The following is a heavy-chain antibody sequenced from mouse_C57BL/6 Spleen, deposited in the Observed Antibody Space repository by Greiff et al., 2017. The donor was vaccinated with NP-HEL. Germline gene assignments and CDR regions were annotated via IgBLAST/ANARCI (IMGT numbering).Heavy chain of an antibody. V-gene: IGHV1-82*01. Sequence: QVQLQQSGPELVKPGASVKISCKASGYAFSSSWMNWVKQRPGKGLEWIGRIYPGDGDTNYNGKFKGKATLTADKSSSTAYMQLSSLTSEDSAVYFCAGSRGGAMDYWGQGTSVTVSS. CDR2: IYPGDGDT. J-gene: IGHJ4*01. CDR3: AGSRGGAMDY. D-gene: IGHD3-3*01. CDR1: GYAFSSSW.